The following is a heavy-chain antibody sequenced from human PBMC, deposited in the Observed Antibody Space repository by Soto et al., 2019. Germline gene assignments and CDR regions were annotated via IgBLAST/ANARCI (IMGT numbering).Heavy chain of an antibody. CDR3: ASRVRIDAFDI. V-gene: IGHV4-59*08. CDR1: SGSISRYY. D-gene: IGHD1-1*01. Sequence: PSETLSLTCTVSSGSISRYYWTWIRQPPGKGLEWIGYISYRGSTNYNPSLKSRINISAHTSKNQFSLKLSSVTAADTAVYYCASRVRIDAFDIWGQGTMVTVSS. J-gene: IGHJ3*02. CDR2: ISYRGST.